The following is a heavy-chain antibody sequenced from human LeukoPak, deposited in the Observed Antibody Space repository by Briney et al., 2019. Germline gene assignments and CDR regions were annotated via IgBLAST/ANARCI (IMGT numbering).Heavy chain of an antibody. V-gene: IGHV1-8*02. CDR1: GYTFTGYY. CDR2: MNTNSGNT. Sequence: ASVKVSCKASGYTFTGYYMHWVRQAPGQGLEWMGWMNTNSGNTGYAQKIQGRVTMTRNTSISTAYMELSSLRSEDTAVYYCARGPYSSGWYVLSYWGQGTLVTVSS. J-gene: IGHJ4*02. D-gene: IGHD6-19*01. CDR3: ARGPYSSGWYVLSY.